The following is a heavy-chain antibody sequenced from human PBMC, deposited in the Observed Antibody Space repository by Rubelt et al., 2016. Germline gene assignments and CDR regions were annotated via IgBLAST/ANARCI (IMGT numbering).Heavy chain of an antibody. CDR3: ARAGESLTGLYWYFDL. Sequence: QLQLQESGPGLVKPSETLSLTCTVSGGSISSSSYYWGWIRQPPGKGLEWIGSIYYSGSTNYNPSLKSRVTRSVDTAKSQCSLTLSVVTGADTAVYYCARAGESLTGLYWYFDLWGRGTLVTVSS. V-gene: IGHV4-39*07. CDR2: IYYSGST. D-gene: IGHD3-9*01. CDR1: GGSISSSSYY. J-gene: IGHJ2*01.